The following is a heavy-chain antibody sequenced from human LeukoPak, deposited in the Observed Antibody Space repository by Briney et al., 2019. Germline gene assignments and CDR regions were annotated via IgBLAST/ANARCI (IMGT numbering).Heavy chain of an antibody. CDR3: ARRIAAAGTGVNY. J-gene: IGHJ4*02. Sequence: PSETLSLTCAVSGGSISSNSYYWGWIRQPPGKGLEWIGSIYYSGSTYYNPSLKSRVTISVDTSKNQFSLKLSSVTAADTAVYYCARRIAAAGTGVNYWGQGTLVTVSS. CDR2: IYYSGST. V-gene: IGHV4-39*01. D-gene: IGHD6-13*01. CDR1: GGSISSNSYY.